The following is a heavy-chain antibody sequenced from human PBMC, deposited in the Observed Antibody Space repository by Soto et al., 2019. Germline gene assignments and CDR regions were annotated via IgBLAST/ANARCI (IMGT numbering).Heavy chain of an antibody. CDR1: GFSFSVYG. D-gene: IGHD2-15*01. Sequence: GGSLRLSCETSGFSFSVYGMHWVRQAPGKGLEWVAVIWYDASKQFYAASVEGRFTISRDNSKAILYLQMNSLRTEDTAVYYCAAWAEGATEVHWGQGTLVTVSS. J-gene: IGHJ4*02. V-gene: IGHV3-33*01. CDR3: AAWAEGATEVH. CDR2: IWYDASKQ.